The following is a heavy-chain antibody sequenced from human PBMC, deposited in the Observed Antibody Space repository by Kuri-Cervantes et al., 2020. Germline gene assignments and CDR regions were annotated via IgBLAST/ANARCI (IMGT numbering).Heavy chain of an antibody. CDR2: IYHSGST. CDR1: GGSISSGGYS. Sequence: SQTLSLTCAVSGGSISSGGYSWSWIRQPPGKGLEWIGYIYHSGSTYYNPSLKSRVTISVDRSKNQFSLKLSSVTAADTAVYYCARYTGDYVWGSYPGYFDYWGQGTLVTVSS. D-gene: IGHD3-16*02. CDR3: ARYTGDYVWGSYPGYFDY. J-gene: IGHJ4*02. V-gene: IGHV4-30-2*02.